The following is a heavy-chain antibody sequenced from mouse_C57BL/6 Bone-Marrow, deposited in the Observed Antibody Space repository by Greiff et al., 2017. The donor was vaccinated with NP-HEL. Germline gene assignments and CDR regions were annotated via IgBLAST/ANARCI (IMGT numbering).Heavy chain of an antibody. D-gene: IGHD2-5*01. CDR3: ARHSYYSNYDYAMDY. V-gene: IGHV5-9*01. Sequence: EVQGVESGGGLVKPGGSLKLSCAASGFTFSSYTMSWVRQTPEKRLEWVATISGGGGNTYYPDSVKGRFTISRDNAKNTLYLQMSSLRSEDTALYYCARHSYYSNYDYAMDYWGQGTSVTVSS. CDR2: ISGGGGNT. CDR1: GFTFSSYT. J-gene: IGHJ4*01.